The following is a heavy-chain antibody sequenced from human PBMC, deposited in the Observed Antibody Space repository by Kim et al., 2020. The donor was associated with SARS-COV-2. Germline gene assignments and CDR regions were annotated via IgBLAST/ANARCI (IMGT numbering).Heavy chain of an antibody. J-gene: IGHJ4*02. CDR3: ARGNEYSGYDLAGI. D-gene: IGHD5-12*01. V-gene: IGHV3-11*04. Sequence: ADSVKGRFTISRDNAKNSLYLQMNSLRAEDTAVYYCARGNEYSGYDLAGIWGQGTLVTVSS.